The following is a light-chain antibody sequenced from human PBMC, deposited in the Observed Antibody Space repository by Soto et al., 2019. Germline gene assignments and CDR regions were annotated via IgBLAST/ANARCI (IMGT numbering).Light chain of an antibody. CDR2: WAA. Sequence: DIVMTQSPDSLAVSLGERATINCKSSQSVLYSSNNKNYLAWYQQKPGQPPKLLIYWAATRESGVPDRFSGRVSGTDFTLTIRSLQAEDVAVYYCQQYYSPWTFGQGTKVEIK. CDR3: QQYYSPWT. J-gene: IGKJ1*01. CDR1: QSVLYSSNNKNY. V-gene: IGKV4-1*01.